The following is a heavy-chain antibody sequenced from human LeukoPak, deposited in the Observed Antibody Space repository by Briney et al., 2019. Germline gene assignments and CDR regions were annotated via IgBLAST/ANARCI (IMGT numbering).Heavy chain of an antibody. D-gene: IGHD1-14*01. CDR2: IKQDGSEK. V-gene: IGHV3-7*01. CDR1: GFTFTSYW. CDR3: ARDPDRDGVDY. Sequence: GGSLRLSCAASGFTFTSYWMNWVRQAPGMGLEWVANIKQDGSEKYYVDSVKGRFTISRDNAKNSLYLQMNSLRAEDTAVYYCARDPDRDGVDYWGQGTLVTASS. J-gene: IGHJ4*02.